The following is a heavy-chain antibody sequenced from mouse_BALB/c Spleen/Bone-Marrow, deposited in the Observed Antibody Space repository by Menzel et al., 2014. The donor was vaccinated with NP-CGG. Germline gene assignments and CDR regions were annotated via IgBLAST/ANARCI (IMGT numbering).Heavy chain of an antibody. D-gene: IGHD2-1*01. CDR3: ARKGYGNYHYYAMDY. CDR2: INPSTGYT. J-gene: IGHJ4*01. V-gene: IGHV1-4*01. Sequence: QQGHGQGLDWIGYINPSTGYTEYNQKFKDKATLTADKSSNTAYMQLSSLTSEDSAVYYCARKGYGNYHYYAMDYWGQGTSVTVPS.